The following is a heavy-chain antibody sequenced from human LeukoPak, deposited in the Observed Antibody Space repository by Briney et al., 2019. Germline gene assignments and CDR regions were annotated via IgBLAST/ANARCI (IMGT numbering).Heavy chain of an antibody. J-gene: IGHJ4*02. CDR1: GFTFSSYA. CDR2: ISGSGGST. Sequence: GGSLRLSCAASGFTFSSYAMSWVRQAPGKGLEWVSAISGSGGSTYYADSVEGRFTISRDNSKNTLYLQMNSLRAEDTAVYYCAKGDRITGTTSTFFDYWGQGTLVTVSS. CDR3: AKGDRITGTTSTFFDY. D-gene: IGHD1-7*01. V-gene: IGHV3-23*01.